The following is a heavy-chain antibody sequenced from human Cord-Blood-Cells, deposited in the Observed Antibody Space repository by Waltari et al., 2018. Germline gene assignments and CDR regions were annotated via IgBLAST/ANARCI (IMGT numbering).Heavy chain of an antibody. CDR1: GFTFSSYS. V-gene: IGHV3-21*01. J-gene: IGHJ4*02. Sequence: EVQLVESGGGLVKPGGSLRLSCAASGFTFSSYSMNLVRQAPGKRLEWVSSISSSSSYIYYADSVKGRFTISRDNAKNSLYLQMNSLRAEDTAVYYCAGEGDGDYYFDYWGQGTLVTVSS. D-gene: IGHD4-17*01. CDR2: ISSSSSYI. CDR3: AGEGDGDYYFDY.